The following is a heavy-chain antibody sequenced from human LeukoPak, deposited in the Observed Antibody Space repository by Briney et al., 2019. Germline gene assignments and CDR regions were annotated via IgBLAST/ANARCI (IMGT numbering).Heavy chain of an antibody. CDR3: ASLTVTSDAFDI. CDR1: GGSISSYY. V-gene: IGHV4-59*01. D-gene: IGHD4-17*01. J-gene: IGHJ3*02. CDR2: IYYSGST. Sequence: PSETLSLTCTVSGGSISSYYWSWIRQPPGKGLEWIGYIYYSGSTNYNPSLKSRLTISVDTSKNQFSLKLSSVTAVDTAVYYCASLTVTSDAFDIWGQGTMVTVSS.